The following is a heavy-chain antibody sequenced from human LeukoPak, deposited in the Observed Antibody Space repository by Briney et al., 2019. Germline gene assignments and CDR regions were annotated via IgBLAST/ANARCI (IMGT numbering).Heavy chain of an antibody. J-gene: IGHJ4*02. D-gene: IGHD3-22*01. CDR2: IYYSGST. CDR1: GGSISSYY. CDR3: ARNYYDSSGGVF. Sequence: SETLSLTCTVSGGSISSYYWSWIRQPPGKGLEWIGYIYYSGSTNYNPSLKSRVTISVDTSKNQFSLKLSSVTAADTAVYYCARNYYDSSGGVFWGQGTLVTISS. V-gene: IGHV4-59*08.